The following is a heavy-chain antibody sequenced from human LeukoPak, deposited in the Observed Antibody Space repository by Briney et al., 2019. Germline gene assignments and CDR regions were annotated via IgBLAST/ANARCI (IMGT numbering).Heavy chain of an antibody. J-gene: IGHJ6*02. CDR3: TRVFGPAV. Sequence: GGSLRLSCAGSGFTFSNYCMSWVRQAPGKGLEWVANIKQDGSEKYYVDSVKGRFTISRDNAKNSLILQMNSLRVEDTGVYYCTRVFGPAVWGQGTRSPSP. CDR2: IKQDGSEK. CDR1: GFTFSNYC. D-gene: IGHD3-3*01. V-gene: IGHV3-7*01.